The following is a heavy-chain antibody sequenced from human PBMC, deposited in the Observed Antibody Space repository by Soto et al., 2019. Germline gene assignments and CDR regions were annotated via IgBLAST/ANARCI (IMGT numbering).Heavy chain of an antibody. CDR1: GGSIINYY. CDR2: VYYSGST. J-gene: IGHJ4*02. Sequence: QVQLQESGPGLVKPSETLSLTCTVSGGSIINYYWRWLRQPPGKGLEWIGYVYYSGSTTYNPSLTSRVTISVDTSKNQFSLKLSAVIAADTAVYYCARDAPSSSYFDYWGQGTLVTVSS. V-gene: IGHV4-59*01. D-gene: IGHD6-13*01. CDR3: ARDAPSSSYFDY.